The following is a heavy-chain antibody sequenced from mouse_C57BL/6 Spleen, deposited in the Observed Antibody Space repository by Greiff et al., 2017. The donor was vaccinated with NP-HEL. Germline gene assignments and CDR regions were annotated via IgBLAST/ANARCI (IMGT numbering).Heavy chain of an antibody. D-gene: IGHD2-1*01. J-gene: IGHJ1*03. CDR1: GFTFSDYG. CDR3: AKNYGNYWYFDV. CDR2: ISSGSSTI. V-gene: IGHV5-17*01. Sequence: EVNVVESGGGLVKPGGSLKLSCAASGFTFSDYGMHWVRQAPEKGLEWVAYISSGSSTIYYADTVKGRFTIARDNAKNTLFLQMTSLRSEDTAMYYCAKNYGNYWYFDVWGTGTTVTVSS.